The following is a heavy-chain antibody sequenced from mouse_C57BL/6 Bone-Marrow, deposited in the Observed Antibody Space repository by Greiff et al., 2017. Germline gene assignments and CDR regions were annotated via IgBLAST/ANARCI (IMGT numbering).Heavy chain of an antibody. CDR3: TTQYSGSHDY. D-gene: IGHD6-1*01. Sequence: EVKVEESGAELVRPGASVKLSCTASGFNIKDDYMHWVKQRPEQGLEWIGWIGPENGDIAYASKVQGKGTITGDTAYNTAYRLRSSLTSMYTSAYYCTTQYSGSHDYWGQGTTLTVSS. CDR2: IGPENGDI. V-gene: IGHV14-4*01. J-gene: IGHJ2*01. CDR1: GFNIKDDY.